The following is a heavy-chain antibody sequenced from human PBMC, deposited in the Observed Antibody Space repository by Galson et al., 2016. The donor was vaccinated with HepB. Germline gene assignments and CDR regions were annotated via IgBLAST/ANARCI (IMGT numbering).Heavy chain of an antibody. D-gene: IGHD6-6*01. V-gene: IGHV4-39*01. CDR1: DNSISSTGYY. Sequence: SETLSLTCAVSDNSISSTGYYWGWIRQPPGKGLEWIGNIYYSESTFYNPSLKSRVTISVDTSKNQFSLRLNSVTAADTAVYYCARTAARLYFDHWGQGTLVTVSS. CDR3: ARTAARLYFDH. CDR2: IYYSEST. J-gene: IGHJ4*01.